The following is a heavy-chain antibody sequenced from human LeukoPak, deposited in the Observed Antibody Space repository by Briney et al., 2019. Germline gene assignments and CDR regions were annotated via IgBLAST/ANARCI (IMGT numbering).Heavy chain of an antibody. J-gene: IGHJ4*02. CDR3: AIDVGWELFDY. Sequence: SGGSLRLSCAASGFTFDDYGMSWVRQAPGKGLEWVSGINWNGGSTGYADSVKSRFTISRDNAKNSLYLQMNSLRAEDTALYYCAIDVGWELFDYWSQGTLVTVSS. D-gene: IGHD1-26*01. V-gene: IGHV3-20*04. CDR1: GFTFDDYG. CDR2: INWNGGST.